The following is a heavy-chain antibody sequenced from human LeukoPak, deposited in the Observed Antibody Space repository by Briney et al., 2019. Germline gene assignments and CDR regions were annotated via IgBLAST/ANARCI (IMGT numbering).Heavy chain of an antibody. V-gene: IGHV3-74*01. J-gene: IGHJ4*02. CDR1: GFTFSRYW. CDR3: ARGSNWGDY. Sequence: GGSLRLSCAASGFTFSRYWMHWVRQAPGKGLVWVSRISSDGSSTIYADSVKGRFSISRDNAKNTLYLQMNSLRAEDTAVYYCARGSNWGDYWGQGTLVTVSS. D-gene: IGHD7-27*01. CDR2: ISSDGSST.